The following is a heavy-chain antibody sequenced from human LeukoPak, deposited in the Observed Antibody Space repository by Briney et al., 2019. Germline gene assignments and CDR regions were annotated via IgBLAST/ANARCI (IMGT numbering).Heavy chain of an antibody. V-gene: IGHV3-23*01. CDR1: GIAFSRFA. J-gene: IGHJ4*02. Sequence: GGSLRLSCAASGIAFSRFAMSWVRQAPGKGLEWVSVVSESGDITHYAESVRGRFTISRDNSKNTLYLEMNRLKSDDTAIYYCAKDIAQGYTFGTIEEDYWGQGTLVTVSS. CDR3: AKDIAQGYTFGTIEEDY. CDR2: VSESGDIT. D-gene: IGHD5-12*01.